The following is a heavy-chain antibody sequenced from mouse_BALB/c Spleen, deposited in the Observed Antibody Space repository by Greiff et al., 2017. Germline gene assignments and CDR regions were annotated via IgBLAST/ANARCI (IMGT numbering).Heavy chain of an antibody. V-gene: IGHV2-3*01. CDR2: IWGDGST. J-gene: IGHJ4*01. Sequence: LVAPSQSLFITCTAPGFSLTSYGVSWVRQPPGKGLEWLGVIWGDGSTNYHSALISRLSISKDNSNSQVFLKLNSLQTDDTATYYCAKFCYDYGAMDYWGQGTSVTVSS. CDR3: AKFCYDYGAMDY. D-gene: IGHD2-4*01. CDR1: GFSLTSYG.